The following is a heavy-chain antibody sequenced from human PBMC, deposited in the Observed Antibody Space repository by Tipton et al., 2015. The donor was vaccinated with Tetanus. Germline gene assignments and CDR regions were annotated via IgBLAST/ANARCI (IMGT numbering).Heavy chain of an antibody. V-gene: IGHV3-23*01. D-gene: IGHD7-27*01. CDR2: ISMSGAST. CDR1: GSTFSYYG. Sequence: SGSTFSYYGMHWVRQAPGKGLEWVSAISMSGASTYYADSVKGRFTISRDISENTLYLQMDSLRADDTALYYCAKDAGERQYYFDSWGQGTLVAVSS. CDR3: AKDAGERQYYFDS. J-gene: IGHJ4*02.